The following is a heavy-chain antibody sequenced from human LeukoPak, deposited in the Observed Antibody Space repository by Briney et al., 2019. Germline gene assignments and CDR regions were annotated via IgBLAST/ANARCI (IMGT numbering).Heavy chain of an antibody. CDR1: GYTFTGYY. J-gene: IGHJ6*03. CDR3: ARDYYGSGVPDFYYYYMDV. D-gene: IGHD3-10*01. V-gene: IGHV1-2*02. CDR2: INPNNGGT. Sequence: ASVKVSCEASGYTFTGYYIHWVRQAPGQGPQYMGWINPNNGGTNYAPNFQGRVTMTRDTSISTAYMELSRLRYDDTATYYCARDYYGSGVPDFYYYYMDVWGKGTTVTVSS.